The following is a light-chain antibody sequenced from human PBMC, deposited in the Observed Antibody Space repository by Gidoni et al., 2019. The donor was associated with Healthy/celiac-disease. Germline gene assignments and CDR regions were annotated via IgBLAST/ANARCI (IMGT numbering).Light chain of an antibody. CDR2: AAS. V-gene: IGKV1-39*01. Sequence: DNQMTQSPSSLSASVGDRVTITCRASQSISNYLNWYQQKPGKAPKLLIYAASSLQSGVPSRFSGSGSGTDFTLTISSLQPEDFASYYCQQSYSTPRTFXGXTKVEIK. CDR1: QSISNY. J-gene: IGKJ4*01. CDR3: QQSYSTPRT.